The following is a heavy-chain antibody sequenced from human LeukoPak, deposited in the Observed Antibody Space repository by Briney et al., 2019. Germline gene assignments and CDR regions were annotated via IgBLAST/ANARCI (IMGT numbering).Heavy chain of an antibody. V-gene: IGHV3-21*01. CDR2: ISSSSYI. J-gene: IGHJ4*02. D-gene: IGHD3-22*01. CDR3: ARGPDYYDSSGFSTSFH. CDR1: GFTFSSYS. Sequence: GGSLRLSCAASGFTFSSYSMNWVRQAPGKGLEWVSSISSSSYIYYADSVKGRFTISRDNAKNSLYLQMNSLRAEDTAVYYCARGPDYYDSSGFSTSFHWGQGTLVTVSS.